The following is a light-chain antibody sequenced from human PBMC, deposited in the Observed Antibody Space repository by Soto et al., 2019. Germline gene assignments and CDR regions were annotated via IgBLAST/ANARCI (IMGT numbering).Light chain of an antibody. J-gene: IGLJ2*01. Sequence: QSALTQPASVSGSPGQSITISCTGTSSDVGGYNYVSWYQQHPGKAPKLLIYEVSNRPSGVSNRFTASKSGNTASLTISGLQAEDEADYYCNSYTSSTTLVFGGGTNDRP. V-gene: IGLV2-14*01. CDR1: SSDVGGYNY. CDR3: NSYTSSTTLV. CDR2: EVS.